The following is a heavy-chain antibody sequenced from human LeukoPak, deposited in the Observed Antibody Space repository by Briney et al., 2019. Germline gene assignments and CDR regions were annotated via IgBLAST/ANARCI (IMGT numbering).Heavy chain of an antibody. CDR3: ATDWAPTRTSGRPFDY. J-gene: IGHJ4*02. V-gene: IGHV3-15*01. Sequence: PGGSLRLSCAASKFTFSNAWMSWVRQAPGKGLEWVGRIYSKTDGGTIDYAAPVKDRFTISRDDSKNTLYLQMNSLKTEDPAVYYCATDWAPTRTSGRPFDYWGQGTLVTVSS. CDR1: KFTFSNAW. CDR2: IYSKTDGGTI. D-gene: IGHD3-10*01.